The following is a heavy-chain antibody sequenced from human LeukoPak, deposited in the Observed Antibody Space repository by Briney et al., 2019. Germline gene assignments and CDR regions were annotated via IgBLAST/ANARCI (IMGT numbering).Heavy chain of an antibody. CDR3: AKDRTVGASYWYFDL. CDR1: GSTFSSYG. CDR2: IWYDGSNK. Sequence: GRSLRLSCAASGSTFSSYGMHWVRQAPGKGLEWVAVIWYDGSNKYYADSVKGRFTISRDNSKNTLYLQMNSLRAEDMAIYYCAKDRTVGASYWYFDLWGRGTLVTVSS. D-gene: IGHD1-26*01. J-gene: IGHJ2*01. V-gene: IGHV3-33*06.